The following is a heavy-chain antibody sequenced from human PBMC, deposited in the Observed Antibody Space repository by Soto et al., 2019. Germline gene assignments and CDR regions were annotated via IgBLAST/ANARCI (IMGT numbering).Heavy chain of an antibody. CDR2: IYYSGST. CDR3: ASLGELSNWFDP. J-gene: IGHJ5*02. Sequence: SETLSLTCTVSGGSISSSSYYWGWIRQPPGKGLEWIGSIYYSGSTYYNPSLKSRVTISVDTSKNQFSLKLSSVTAADTAVYYCASLGELSNWFDPWGQGTLVTVSS. CDR1: GGSISSSSYY. D-gene: IGHD3-16*02. V-gene: IGHV4-39*01.